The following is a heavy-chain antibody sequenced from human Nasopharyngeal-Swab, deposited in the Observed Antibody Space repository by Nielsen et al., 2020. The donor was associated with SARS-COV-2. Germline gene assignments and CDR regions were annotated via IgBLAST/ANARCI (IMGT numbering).Heavy chain of an antibody. D-gene: IGHD4-23*01. Sequence: SETLSLTCTVSGGSISSYYWSWIRQPPGKGLEWIGYIYYSGSTNYNPSLKSRVTISVDTSKNQFSLKLSSVTAADTAVYYCARDNTVVTSEGVDIWGQGTMVTVSS. V-gene: IGHV4-59*01. CDR1: GGSISSYY. CDR2: IYYSGST. CDR3: ARDNTVVTSEGVDI. J-gene: IGHJ3*02.